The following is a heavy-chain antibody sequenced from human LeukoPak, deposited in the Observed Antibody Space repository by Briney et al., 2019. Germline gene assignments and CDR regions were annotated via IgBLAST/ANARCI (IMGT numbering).Heavy chain of an antibody. CDR2: ISGSGGST. Sequence: GGSLRLSCAASGFTFSSYAMRWVRQAPGKGLERVSAISGSGGSTYYADSVKGRFTISRDNSKNTLYLQMNSLRAEDTAVYYCARRNIAAAALDYWGRGTLVTVSS. CDR3: ARRNIAAAALDY. V-gene: IGHV3-23*01. CDR1: GFTFSSYA. J-gene: IGHJ4*02. D-gene: IGHD6-13*01.